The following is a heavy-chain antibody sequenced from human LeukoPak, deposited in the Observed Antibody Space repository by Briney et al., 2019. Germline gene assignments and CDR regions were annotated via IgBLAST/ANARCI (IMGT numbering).Heavy chain of an antibody. CDR1: GFTFSSYG. CDR3: ARDPRVYGYFDY. J-gene: IGHJ4*02. V-gene: IGHV3-30*03. Sequence: PGGSLRLSCAASGFTFSSYGMHWVRQAPGKGLEWVAVISYDGSNKYYADSVKGRFTISRDNSKNTLYLQMNSLRAEDTAVYYCARDPRVYGYFDYWGQGTLVTVSS. D-gene: IGHD6-13*01. CDR2: ISYDGSNK.